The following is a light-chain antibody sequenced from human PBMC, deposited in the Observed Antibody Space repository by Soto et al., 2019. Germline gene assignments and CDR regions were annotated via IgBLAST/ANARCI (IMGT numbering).Light chain of an antibody. CDR2: YDS. Sequence: SSELTQPPSVSVAPGKTARITCGGNNIGSKSVHWYQQKPGQAPVLVIYYDSDRPSGIPERFSGSNSGNTATLTISRVEAGDEADYYCQVWDSSSDHPVFGGGTNFTVL. CDR3: QVWDSSSDHPV. CDR1: NIGSKS. V-gene: IGLV3-21*04. J-gene: IGLJ2*01.